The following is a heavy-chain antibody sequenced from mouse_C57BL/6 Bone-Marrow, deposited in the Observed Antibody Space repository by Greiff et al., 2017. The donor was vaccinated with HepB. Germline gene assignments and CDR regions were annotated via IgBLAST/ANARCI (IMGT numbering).Heavy chain of an antibody. CDR1: GYAFTNYL. V-gene: IGHV1-54*01. J-gene: IGHJ4*01. CDR3: ARVEYYGSRYYAMDY. D-gene: IGHD1-1*01. Sequence: QVQLQQSGAELVRPGTSVKVSCKASGYAFTNYLIEWVKQRPGQGLEWIGVINPGSGGTNYNEKFKGKATLTADKSSSTAYMQLSSLTSEDSAVYFCARVEYYGSRYYAMDYWGQGTSVTVSS. CDR2: INPGSGGT.